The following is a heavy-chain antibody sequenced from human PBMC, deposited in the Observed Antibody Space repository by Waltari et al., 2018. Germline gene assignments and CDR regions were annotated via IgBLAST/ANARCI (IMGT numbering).Heavy chain of an antibody. CDR1: GGSFSGYY. D-gene: IGHD6-19*01. Sequence: QVQLLQWGAGLLKPSETLSLTCAVYGGSFSGYYWSWLRQLPGKGLEWLGEINQNPRPDYNPSLKGRATISIETSKNQFSLKLDSVTAADTGVYYCARGWLQVAPPYYYYMDVWDRGTAVTVSS. V-gene: IGHV4-34*01. CDR3: ARGWLQVAPPYYYYMDV. J-gene: IGHJ6*03. CDR2: INQNPRP.